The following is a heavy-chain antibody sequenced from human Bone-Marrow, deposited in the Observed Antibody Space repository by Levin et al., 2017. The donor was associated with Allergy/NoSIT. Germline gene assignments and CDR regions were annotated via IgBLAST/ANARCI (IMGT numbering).Heavy chain of an antibody. CDR2: ISNDGVNK. CDR3: AKERYLWDS. Sequence: PGGSLRLSCAASGFVFTNDGMHWVRQAPGKGLEWVALISNDGVNKFYADSVRGRFTISRDNTKNTLYLHMNSLTPEDTAVYYCAKERYLWDSWGRGTMVTGSS. D-gene: IGHD3-16*01. V-gene: IGHV3-30*18. CDR1: GFVFTNDG. J-gene: IGHJ4*02.